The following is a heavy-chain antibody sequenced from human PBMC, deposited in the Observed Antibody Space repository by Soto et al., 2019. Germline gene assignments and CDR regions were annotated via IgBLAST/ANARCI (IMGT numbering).Heavy chain of an antibody. Sequence: SETLSLTCTVSGGSVSNSYWGWIRQPPGKGLEWVAYVYYGGSTNYNPSLGSRVTISVDKSKNQFSLKMTSVTGADTAVYYCARGRSHEWELLVQYFDYWGQGTLVTVSS. CDR1: GGSVSNSY. D-gene: IGHD1-26*01. V-gene: IGHV4-59*02. J-gene: IGHJ4*02. CDR2: VYYGGST. CDR3: ARGRSHEWELLVQYFDY.